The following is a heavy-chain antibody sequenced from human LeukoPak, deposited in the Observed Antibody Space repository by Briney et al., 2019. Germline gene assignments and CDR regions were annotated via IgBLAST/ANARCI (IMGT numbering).Heavy chain of an antibody. D-gene: IGHD5-24*01. CDR2: IIPIFGTA. V-gene: IGHV1-69*05. J-gene: IGHJ4*02. CDR1: GGTFSSYA. CDR3: ARGEVDGYNSLDY. Sequence: SVKVSCKASGGTFSSYAISWVRQAPGQGLEWMGGIIPIFGTANYAQKFQGRVTITTDESTSTAYMELSSLRSEDTAVYYCARGEVDGYNSLDYWGQGTLVTVSS.